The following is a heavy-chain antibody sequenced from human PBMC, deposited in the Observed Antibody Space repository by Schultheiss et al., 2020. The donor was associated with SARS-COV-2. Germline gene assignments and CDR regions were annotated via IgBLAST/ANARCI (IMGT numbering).Heavy chain of an antibody. Sequence: GGSLRLSCAGSGFTLISSWMTWFRQAPGKGLEWVAHINKPGTEVHYVDSVKGRFTISRDNSKNTLYLQMNSLRAEDAALYYCARVGVDPAFDCWGQGTLVTVSS. D-gene: IGHD5-18*01. V-gene: IGHV3-7*01. CDR1: GFTLISSW. J-gene: IGHJ4*02. CDR3: ARVGVDPAFDC. CDR2: INKPGTEV.